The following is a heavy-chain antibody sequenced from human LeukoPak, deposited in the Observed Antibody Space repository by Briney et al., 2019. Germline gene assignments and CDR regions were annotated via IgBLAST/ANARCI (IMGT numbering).Heavy chain of an antibody. J-gene: IGHJ4*02. CDR3: ARVGAPLRYLEWLLFGKYYFDY. CDR1: GPTSDVYG. Sequence: GGSLRLSWAAAGPTSDVYGMGWVSHGPGKGLEWVSGINLKGGSTGYAHSVKGRFTITRNNAKNSMYLQMNSLRAEDTALYYCARVGAPLRYLEWLLFGKYYFDYWGQGNLVTVSA. D-gene: IGHD3-3*01. CDR2: INLKGGST. V-gene: IGHV3-20*04.